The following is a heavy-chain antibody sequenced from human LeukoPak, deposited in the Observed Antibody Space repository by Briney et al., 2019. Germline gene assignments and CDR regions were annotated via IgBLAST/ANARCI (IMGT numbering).Heavy chain of an antibody. V-gene: IGHV3-30*02. CDR3: AKDQAAAVLLLLPGLFDY. CDR1: GFTFSNYG. CDR2: IRYDGSNK. D-gene: IGHD3-10*01. Sequence: GGSLRLSCAASGFTFSNYGMHWVRQAPGKGLEWVAFIRYDGSNKYYADSVKGRFTISRDNSKNTLYLQMNSLRVEDTAVYYCAKDQAAAVLLLLPGLFDYWGQGTLVTVSS. J-gene: IGHJ4*02.